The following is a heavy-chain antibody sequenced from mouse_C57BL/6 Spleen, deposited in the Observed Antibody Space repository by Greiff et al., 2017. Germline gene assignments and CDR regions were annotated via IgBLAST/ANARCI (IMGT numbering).Heavy chain of an antibody. CDR3: ARRVFIGAWFAY. J-gene: IGHJ3*01. CDR1: GFTFSDDG. CDR2: ISSGSSTS. D-gene: IGHD1-1*01. V-gene: IGHV5-17*01. Sequence: EVKLVESGGGLVKPGGSLKLSCAASGFTFSDDGMHWVRQAPEKGLEWVAYISSGSSTSYYADTVKGRFTISRDNAKNTLFLQITSLRSEDTAMYYCARRVFIGAWFAYWGQGTLVTVSA.